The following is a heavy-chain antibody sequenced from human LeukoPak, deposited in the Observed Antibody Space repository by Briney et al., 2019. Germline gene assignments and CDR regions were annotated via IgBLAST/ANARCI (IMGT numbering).Heavy chain of an antibody. CDR3: ARGYGDNTFDY. CDR2: IYYSGST. Sequence: SETLSLTCTVSGGSISSYYWSWIRQPPGKGLEWIGYIYYSGSTNYNPSLKSRVTISVDTSKNQFSLKLSSVTAADTAVYYCARGYGDNTFDYWGQGTLVTVSS. J-gene: IGHJ4*02. CDR1: GGSISSYY. D-gene: IGHD4-17*01. V-gene: IGHV4-59*01.